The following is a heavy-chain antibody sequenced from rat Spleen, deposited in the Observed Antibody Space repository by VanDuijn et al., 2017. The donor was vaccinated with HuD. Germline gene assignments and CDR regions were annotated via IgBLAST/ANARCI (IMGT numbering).Heavy chain of an antibody. V-gene: IGHV2-47*01. J-gene: IGHJ4*01. CDR1: GLSLSSNS. D-gene: IGHD1-4*01. CDR2: IWSNGGT. Sequence: QVQLKESGPGLAQPSQTLSLTCTVSGLSLSSNSVTWIRQPPGKGLEWMGVIWSNGGTDYNLANKSRLSISRDTWKNQVFLLMNSLQTEDTATYYCARGRSPGQMGAGVMDAWGQGASVTVSS. CDR3: ARGRSPGQMGAGVMDA.